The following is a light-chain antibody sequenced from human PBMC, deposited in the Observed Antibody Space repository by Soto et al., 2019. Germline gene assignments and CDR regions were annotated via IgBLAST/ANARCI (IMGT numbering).Light chain of an antibody. CDR3: QQRSNWPT. J-gene: IGKJ1*01. V-gene: IGKV3-11*01. Sequence: EIVLTQSPATLSLSPGARATLSCRASQSVSIYLAWYQQKPGQAPRLLIYDASNRATGIPARFSGSGSGTDFTLTIRSLEPEDFAVYYCQQRSNWPTFGQGTKVEVK. CDR1: QSVSIY. CDR2: DAS.